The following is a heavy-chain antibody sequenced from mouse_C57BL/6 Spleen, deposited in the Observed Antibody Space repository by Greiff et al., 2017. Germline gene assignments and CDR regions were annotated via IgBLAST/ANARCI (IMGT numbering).Heavy chain of an antibody. Sequence: EVQLQQSGPELVKPGASVKISCKASGYTFTDYYMNWVQQSHGKSLEWIGDINPNNGGTNYNQKFKGKATLTVDKSYITAYMELRILTSEDSAVYYCARAYCGSIYFGYWGKGTTLTVSS. CDR2: INPNNGGT. CDR1: GYTFTDYY. V-gene: IGHV1-26*01. CDR3: ARAYCGSIYFGY. J-gene: IGHJ2*01. D-gene: IGHD1-1*01.